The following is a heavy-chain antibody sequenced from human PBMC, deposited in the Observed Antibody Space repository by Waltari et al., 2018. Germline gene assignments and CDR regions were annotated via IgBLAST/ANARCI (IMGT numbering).Heavy chain of an antibody. Sequence: VPSGPEVRKTAASVKLSCKASGSKFTDNGISGVRQAPGQGLAWREWISTLSGNVKSAQKLQDRVILTADKSTKTAYLELRSLRLDEMGIHYSAGDQMYAFDVWGQGTMVTVS. CDR3: AGDQMYAFDV. CDR1: GSKFTDNG. V-gene: IGHV1-18*03. J-gene: IGHJ3*01. CDR2: ISTLSGNV.